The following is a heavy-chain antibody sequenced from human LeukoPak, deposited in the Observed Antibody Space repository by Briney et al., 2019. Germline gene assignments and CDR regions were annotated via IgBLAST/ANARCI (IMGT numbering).Heavy chain of an antibody. J-gene: IGHJ4*02. CDR1: GGSISSYY. CDR3: ARDTPRSGFHFDY. V-gene: IGHV4-59*01. D-gene: IGHD3-3*01. Sequence: PSETLSLTCTVSGGSISSYYWSWIRQPPGKGLEWIGYIYYSGSTNYNPSLKSRVTISVDTSKNQFSLKLSSVTAADTAVYYCARDTPRSGFHFDYWGQATPVTVSS. CDR2: IYYSGST.